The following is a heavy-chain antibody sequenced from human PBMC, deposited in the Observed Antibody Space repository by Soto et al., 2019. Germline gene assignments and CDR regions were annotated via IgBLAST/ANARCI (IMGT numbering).Heavy chain of an antibody. CDR1: GGSISSGGYY. J-gene: IGHJ4*02. D-gene: IGHD5-12*01. Sequence: QVQLQESGPGLVKPSQTLSLTCTVSGGSISSGGYYWSWIRQHPGKGLEWIGYIYYRGSTYYNPSLTSRXPIXVXKSKNQFSLKLSSVTAADTAVYDCARASDGYNYWGDWGQGTLVTVSS. CDR2: IYYRGST. CDR3: ARASDGYNYWGD. V-gene: IGHV4-31*03.